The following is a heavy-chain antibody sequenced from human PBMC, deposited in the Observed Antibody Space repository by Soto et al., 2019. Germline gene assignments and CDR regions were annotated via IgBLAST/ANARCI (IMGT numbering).Heavy chain of an antibody. CDR2: ISSSSSYI. Sequence: PGGSLRLSCAASGFTFSSYSMNWVRQAPGKGLEWVSSISSSSSYIYYADSMKGRFTISRDNAKNSLYLQMNSLRAEDTAVYYCARDISTSEYSSSPAWFDPWGQGTLVTVSS. J-gene: IGHJ5*02. D-gene: IGHD6-6*01. CDR3: ARDISTSEYSSSPAWFDP. CDR1: GFTFSSYS. V-gene: IGHV3-21*01.